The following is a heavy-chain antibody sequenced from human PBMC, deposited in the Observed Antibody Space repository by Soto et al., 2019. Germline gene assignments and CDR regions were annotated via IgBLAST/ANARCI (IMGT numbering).Heavy chain of an antibody. D-gene: IGHD6-19*01. Sequence: QVQLVQSGAEVKKPGSSVKVSCKASGGTFSNYAITWVRQAPGQGLEWMGGVIPMFGTPNYAQKFQDRVTIPGDKPTNTAYMALGSLGSEDTAVYYCAIMYGRGWGGDLGYWGQGTLVTVSS. CDR3: AIMYGRGWGGDLGY. CDR1: GGTFSNYA. V-gene: IGHV1-69*14. J-gene: IGHJ4*02. CDR2: VIPMFGTP.